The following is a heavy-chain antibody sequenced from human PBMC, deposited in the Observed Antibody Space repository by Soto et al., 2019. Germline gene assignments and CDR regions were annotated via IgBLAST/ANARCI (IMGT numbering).Heavy chain of an antibody. Sequence: TLSLTCTVSGGSISSSSYYWGWIRQPPGKGLEWIGSIYYSGSTYYNPSLKSRVTISVDTSKNQFSLKLSSVTAADTAVYYCARHKGGPTVTTPGGGYYYGMDVWGQGTTVTVSS. V-gene: IGHV4-39*01. CDR3: ARHKGGPTVTTPGGGYYYGMDV. CDR2: IYYSGST. J-gene: IGHJ6*02. CDR1: GGSISSSSYY. D-gene: IGHD4-17*01.